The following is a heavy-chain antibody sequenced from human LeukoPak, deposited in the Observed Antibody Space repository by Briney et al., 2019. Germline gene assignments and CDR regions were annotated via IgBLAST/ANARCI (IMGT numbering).Heavy chain of an antibody. Sequence: GGCLRLSCAASGYTFSSYSMNWVRQARGKGLEWVSHITASGTAMFYADSVKGRFTISRDNAKNSLYLQMNSLRDEDTAVYYCASSGSYRFDYWGQGTLVTVSS. J-gene: IGHJ4*02. CDR3: ASSGSYRFDY. D-gene: IGHD1-26*01. CDR2: ITASGTAM. CDR1: GYTFSSYS. V-gene: IGHV3-48*02.